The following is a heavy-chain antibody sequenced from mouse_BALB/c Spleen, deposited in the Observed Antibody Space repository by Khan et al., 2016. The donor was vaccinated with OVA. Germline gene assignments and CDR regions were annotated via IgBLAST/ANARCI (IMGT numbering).Heavy chain of an antibody. Sequence: QVQLQQSGADLVRPGTSVKISCKASGYTFTNYWLGWVHQTPGHGLEWIGDIYPGVGYINYNDKFKGRATLTAGTSSSTAYIQIRSLASEDSAGYFCTRWATWFFDVWGAGTTVTVSS. CDR2: IYPGVGYI. CDR3: TRWATWFFDV. V-gene: IGHV1-63*02. CDR1: GYTFTNYW. D-gene: IGHD3-1*01. J-gene: IGHJ1*01.